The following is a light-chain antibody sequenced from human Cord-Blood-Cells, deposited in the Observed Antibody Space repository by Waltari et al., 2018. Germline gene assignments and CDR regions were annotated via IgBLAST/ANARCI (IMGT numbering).Light chain of an antibody. CDR3: QQYNNWPLT. V-gene: IGKV3-15*01. Sequence: EIVMTQSPATLSVSPGDRATPSCRASQSVSSNLAWYQQKPGQAPRLLIYGASTRATGIPARFSGSGSGTEFTLTISSLQSEDFAVYYCQQYNNWPLTFGGGTKVEIK. J-gene: IGKJ4*01. CDR2: GAS. CDR1: QSVSSN.